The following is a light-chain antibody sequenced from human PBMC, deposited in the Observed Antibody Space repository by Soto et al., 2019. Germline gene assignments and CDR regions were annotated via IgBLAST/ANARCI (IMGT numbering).Light chain of an antibody. Sequence: QPVLTQPPSASGTPGQRVTISCSGSNSNIGSNTVNWYQQLPGTAPKLLIFSNNLRPSGVPDRFSGSKSGTSASLAISGLQSEDEADYYCAAWSDSLNGWVFGGGTKLTVL. CDR2: SNN. J-gene: IGLJ3*02. CDR3: AAWSDSLNGWV. CDR1: NSNIGSNT. V-gene: IGLV1-44*01.